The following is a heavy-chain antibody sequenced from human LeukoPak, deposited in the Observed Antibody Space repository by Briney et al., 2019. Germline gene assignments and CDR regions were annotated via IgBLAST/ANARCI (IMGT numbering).Heavy chain of an antibody. CDR3: ARGYFPFDY. CDR2: MSYSGSTSGST. D-gene: IGHD3-9*01. Sequence: SETLSLTCSVSGGSINSYSWSWIRQPPGKGLEWIGYMSYSGSTSGSTGSHPFLRSRVTMSVDMSKNQFFLKLTSLTAADTAVYYCARGYFPFDYWGRGTLVTVSS. V-gene: IGHV4-59*01. J-gene: IGHJ4*02. CDR1: GGSINSYS.